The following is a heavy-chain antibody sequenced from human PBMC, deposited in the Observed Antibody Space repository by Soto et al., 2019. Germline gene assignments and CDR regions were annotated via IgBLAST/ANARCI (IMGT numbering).Heavy chain of an antibody. CDR1: GFTVSSNY. D-gene: IGHD3-3*01. CDR2: IYSGGST. Sequence: GGSLRLSCAASGFTVSSNYMSWVRQAPGKGLEWVSVIYSGGSTYYADSVKGRFTISRDNSKNTLYLQMNSLRAEDTAVYYCARYYDFWSGYPYFDYWGQGTLVTVSS. CDR3: ARYYDFWSGYPYFDY. J-gene: IGHJ4*02. V-gene: IGHV3-66*01.